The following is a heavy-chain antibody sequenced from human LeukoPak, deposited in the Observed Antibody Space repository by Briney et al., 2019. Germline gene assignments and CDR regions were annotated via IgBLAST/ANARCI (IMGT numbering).Heavy chain of an antibody. V-gene: IGHV3-30*02. D-gene: IGHD3-3*01. CDR2: IRYDGSNK. CDR1: GFTFSSYW. CDR3: AREGNYDFWSGYYQEDV. Sequence: GGSLRLSCAASGFTFSSYWMSWVRQAPGKGLEWVAFIRYDGSNKYYADSVKGRFTISRDNSKNTLYLQMNSLRAEDTAVYYCAREGNYDFWSGYYQEDVGGKGTTVTVSS. J-gene: IGHJ6*03.